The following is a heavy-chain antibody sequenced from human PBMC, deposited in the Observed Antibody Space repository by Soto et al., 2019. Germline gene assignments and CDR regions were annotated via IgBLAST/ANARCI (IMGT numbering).Heavy chain of an antibody. CDR2: INSDGSST. D-gene: IGHD3-22*01. Sequence: EVQLVESGGGLVQPGGSLRLSCAASGFTFSTYWMHWVRQAPGKGLVWVSRINSDGSSTAYADSVKGRFTISRDHAKNTLYLQMNSLRDEDTAVYYCVRGSDSSGYHWGQGTLVTVSS. J-gene: IGHJ4*02. V-gene: IGHV3-74*01. CDR3: VRGSDSSGYH. CDR1: GFTFSTYW.